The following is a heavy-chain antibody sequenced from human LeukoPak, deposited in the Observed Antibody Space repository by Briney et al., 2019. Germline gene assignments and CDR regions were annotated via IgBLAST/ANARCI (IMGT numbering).Heavy chain of an antibody. D-gene: IGHD6-13*01. Sequence: GGSLRLSCAASGFTFSSYAMHWVRQAPGQRLEWMGWINAGNGNTKYSQKFQGRVTITRDTSASTAYMELSSLRSEDTAVYYCARGQQLPLRKSNWFDPWGQGTLVTVSS. V-gene: IGHV1-3*01. CDR3: ARGQQLPLRKSNWFDP. CDR1: GFTFSSYA. CDR2: INAGNGNT. J-gene: IGHJ5*02.